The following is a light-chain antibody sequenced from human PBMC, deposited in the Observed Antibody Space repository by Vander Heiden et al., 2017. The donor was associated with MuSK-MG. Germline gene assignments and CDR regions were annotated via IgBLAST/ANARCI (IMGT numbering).Light chain of an antibody. CDR2: RDS. Sequence: SYELTQPLSVSVALGQTARITCGGNDIGSKNVHWYQQRPGRAPVLVICRDSTRPPGIPERFSGSNSGNTATLTISRAQAGEEADYYCQVWDSRVVFGGGTKLTVL. V-gene: IGLV3-9*01. J-gene: IGLJ2*01. CDR1: DIGSKN. CDR3: QVWDSRVV.